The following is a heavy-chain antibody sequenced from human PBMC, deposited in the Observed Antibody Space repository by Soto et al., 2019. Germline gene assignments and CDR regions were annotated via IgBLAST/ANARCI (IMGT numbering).Heavy chain of an antibody. CDR3: ARGLWGYYDSSGYLDY. CDR2: INHSGST. CDR1: GGSFSGYY. V-gene: IGHV4-34*01. J-gene: IGHJ4*02. Sequence: SETLSLTCAVYGGSFSGYYWSWIRQPPGKGLEWIGEINHSGSTNYNPSLKSRVTISVDTSKSQFSLKLSSVTAADTAVYYCARGLWGYYDSSGYLDYWGQGTLVTVSS. D-gene: IGHD3-22*01.